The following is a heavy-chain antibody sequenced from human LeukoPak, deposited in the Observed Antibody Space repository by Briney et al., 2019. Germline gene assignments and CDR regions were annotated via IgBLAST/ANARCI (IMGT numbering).Heavy chain of an antibody. V-gene: IGHV1-2*02. CDR1: GYTFTGYY. Sequence: GASVKLSCKASGYTFTGYYMHWVRQAPGQGLEWMGWINPNSGGTNYAQKFQGRVTMTRDTSISTAYMELSRLRSDDTAVYYCARVRLELPVYYYYYGIDVWGQGTTVTVSS. D-gene: IGHD1-7*01. J-gene: IGHJ6*02. CDR2: INPNSGGT. CDR3: ARVRLELPVYYYYYGIDV.